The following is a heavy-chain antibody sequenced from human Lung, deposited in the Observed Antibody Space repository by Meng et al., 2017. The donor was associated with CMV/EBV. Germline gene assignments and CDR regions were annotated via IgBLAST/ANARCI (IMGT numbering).Heavy chain of an antibody. CDR2: IYYSGCT. CDR1: GGSISSSRYY. V-gene: IGHV4-39*01. D-gene: IGHD6-6*01. Sequence: SXTXSLXCTVSGGSISSSRYYWGWIRQPPGKGLEWIGSIYYSGCTYYKPSLKSRVTISVDTSKNQLSLKLGAVTAADTAVYYCARPIYSSSSFDYWGQGAXVTVSS. J-gene: IGHJ4*02. CDR3: ARPIYSSSSFDY.